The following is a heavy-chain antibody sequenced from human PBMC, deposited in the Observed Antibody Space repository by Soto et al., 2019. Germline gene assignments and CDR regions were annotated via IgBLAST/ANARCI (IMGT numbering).Heavy chain of an antibody. CDR3: ARGGVDVVATSAFDY. V-gene: IGHV1-69*01. CDR2: IIPIIGTA. CDR1: GGTFNNYA. J-gene: IGHJ4*01. D-gene: IGHD5-12*01. Sequence: QVQLVQSGAEVKKPGSSVHVSCKASGGTFNNYAISWVRQAPGQGLEWMGGIIPIIGTADYAHKFQGRLAISADESTGTTFMELSSMRSEDTALYYCARGGVDVVATSAFDYWGHGTLVTVSS.